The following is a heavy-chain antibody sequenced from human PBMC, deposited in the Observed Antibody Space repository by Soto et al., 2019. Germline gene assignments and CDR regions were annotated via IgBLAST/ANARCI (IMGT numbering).Heavy chain of an antibody. V-gene: IGHV3-21*01. CDR3: ARENCSSTSCYLDAFDI. CDR1: GFTFSSYS. J-gene: IGHJ3*02. CDR2: ISSSSSYI. Sequence: GGSLRLSCAASGFTFSSYSMNWVRQAPGKGLEWVSSISSSSSYIYYADSVKGRFTISRDNAKNSLYLQMNSLRAEDTAVYYCARENCSSTSCYLDAFDIWSQGTMVTVSS. D-gene: IGHD2-2*01.